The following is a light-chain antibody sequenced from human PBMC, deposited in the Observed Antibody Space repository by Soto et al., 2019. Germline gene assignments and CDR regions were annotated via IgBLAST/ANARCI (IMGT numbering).Light chain of an antibody. J-gene: IGLJ7*01. CDR2: EVR. Sequence: QSVLTQPASVCGSPGQSITISCSGTSSDVGSYDFVSWYQQHPGKAPKVMISEVRRRPSGVSDRFSGAKSGNTASLTISGLQAEDEADYYCCSFAGGSTWVFGGGTQLTVL. V-gene: IGLV2-23*02. CDR1: SSDVGSYDF. CDR3: CSFAGGSTWV.